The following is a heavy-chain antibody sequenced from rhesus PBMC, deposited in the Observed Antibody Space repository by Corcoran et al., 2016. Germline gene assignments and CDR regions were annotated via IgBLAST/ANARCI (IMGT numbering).Heavy chain of an antibody. Sequence: QVQLQESGPAVVKPSETLSLTCAVSGGSISSSNWLSWIRQSPGKGLEWIGGIYGSGGSTEYNPSLKSRVTISIDTSKNQFSLKLSSVTAADTAVYYCARDIAAALFDYWGQGVLVTVSS. V-gene: IGHV4-93*01. D-gene: IGHD6-25*01. CDR2: IYGSGGST. CDR3: ARDIAAALFDY. J-gene: IGHJ4*01. CDR1: GGSISSSNW.